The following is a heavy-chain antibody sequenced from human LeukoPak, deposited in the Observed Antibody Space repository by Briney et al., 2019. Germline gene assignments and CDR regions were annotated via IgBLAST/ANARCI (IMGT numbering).Heavy chain of an antibody. D-gene: IGHD5-12*01. CDR2: INPNSGGT. Sequence: GASVKVSCKASGYTFTGYYMHWVRQAPGQGLEWMGWINPNSGGTNYAQKCQGRVTMTRDTSISTAYMELSRLRSDDTAVYYCARASRNYSGYVPYMDVWGKGTTVTVSS. CDR3: ARASRNYSGYVPYMDV. J-gene: IGHJ6*03. V-gene: IGHV1-2*02. CDR1: GYTFTGYY.